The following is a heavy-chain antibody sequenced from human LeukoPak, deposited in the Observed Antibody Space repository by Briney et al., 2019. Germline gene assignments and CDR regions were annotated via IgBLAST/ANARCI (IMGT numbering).Heavy chain of an antibody. CDR1: GFTFDDYA. V-gene: IGHV3-9*01. J-gene: IGHJ4*02. CDR3: TKGGMTTMTAFDF. Sequence: PGGSLRLSCAASGFTFDDYAMHWVRQAPGKGLEWVSGISWNSYNIGYADSVKGRFTISRDNAKNSMYLQMNSLRAEDTALYYCTKGGMTTMTAFDFWGQGTLVTVSS. CDR2: ISWNSYNI. D-gene: IGHD4-17*01.